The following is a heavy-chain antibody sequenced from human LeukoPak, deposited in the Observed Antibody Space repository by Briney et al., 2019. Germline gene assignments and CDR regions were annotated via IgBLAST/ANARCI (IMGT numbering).Heavy chain of an antibody. CDR3: ARAVSGWYDVGYYFDY. D-gene: IGHD6-19*01. CDR1: GFTFSSYG. CDR2: IRYDGSNK. Sequence: GGSLRLSCAASGFTFSSYGMHWVRQAPGKGLEWVAFIRYDGSNKYYADSVKGRFTISRDNSKNTLYLQMNSLRAGDTAVYYCARAVSGWYDVGYYFDYWGQGTLVTVSS. J-gene: IGHJ4*02. V-gene: IGHV3-30*02.